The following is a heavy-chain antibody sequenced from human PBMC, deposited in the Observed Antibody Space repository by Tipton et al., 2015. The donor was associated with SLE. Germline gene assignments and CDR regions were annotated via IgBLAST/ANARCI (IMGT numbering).Heavy chain of an antibody. V-gene: IGHV4-59*08. J-gene: IGHJ3*02. CDR1: GASITTYY. CDR3: ARQEMTTIRTFDI. D-gene: IGHD5-24*01. CDR2: IYYSGST. Sequence: GLVKPSETLSLTCTVSGASITTYYWSWIRQPPGKGLEWIGYIYYSGSTNYKPSLKSRVTISVDTSKNQFSLKLYFVTAADTAVYYCARQEMTTIRTFDIWGQGTLVTVSS.